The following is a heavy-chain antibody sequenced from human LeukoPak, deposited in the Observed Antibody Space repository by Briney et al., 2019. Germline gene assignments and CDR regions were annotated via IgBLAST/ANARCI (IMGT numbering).Heavy chain of an antibody. V-gene: IGHV3-7*03. CDR1: GFTFSSYW. Sequence: GGSLRLSCEASGFTFSSYWMSWVRQAPGKGLEWVANIKQDGSEKYYVDSVKGRFTISRDNAKNSLYLQMSNLRAEDTAAYFCARGGGLDVWGQGATVTVSS. J-gene: IGHJ6*02. D-gene: IGHD3-16*01. CDR3: ARGGGLDV. CDR2: IKQDGSEK.